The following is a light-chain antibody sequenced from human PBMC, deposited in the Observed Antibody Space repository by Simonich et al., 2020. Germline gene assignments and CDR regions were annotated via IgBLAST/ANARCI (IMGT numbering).Light chain of an antibody. J-gene: IGKJ3*01. CDR3: QQYNSYSPSYT. V-gene: IGKV1-5*03. CDR2: KAS. Sequence: DIQMTQSPSTLSASVGDRVTITCRASQSISSWLAWDQQKPGKAPKILIYKASSLESGVPSRFSCSGSGTEFTLTISSLQPDDFATYYCQQYNSYSPSYTFGPGTKVDIK. CDR1: QSISSW.